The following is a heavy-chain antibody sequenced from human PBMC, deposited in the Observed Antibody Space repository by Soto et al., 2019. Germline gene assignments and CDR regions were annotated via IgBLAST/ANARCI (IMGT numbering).Heavy chain of an antibody. CDR2: IKQDGSEK. CDR1: GFPFSSYW. V-gene: IGHV3-7*01. CDR3: ARERNWNYYTNYFDY. D-gene: IGHD1-7*01. Sequence: HPGGSLRLPCAASGFPFSSYWMSWVRQAPGKGLEWVANIKQDGSEKYYVDSVKGRFTISRDNAKNSLYLQMNSLRAEDTAVYYCARERNWNYYTNYFDYWGQGTLVTVSS. J-gene: IGHJ4*02.